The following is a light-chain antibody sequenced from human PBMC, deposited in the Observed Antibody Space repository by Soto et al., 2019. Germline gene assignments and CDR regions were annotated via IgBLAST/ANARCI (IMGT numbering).Light chain of an antibody. CDR3: MQGLQTPIT. J-gene: IGKJ1*01. CDR1: QSLLYSNGYNS. Sequence: DIVMTQSPSALSVTPGDPSSISCSSSQSLLYSNGYNSLDWYLQKPGQSPRLLIYLGFNRASGVPDRFSASGSGTEFTLEITGVEAEDVGIYYCMQGLQTPITFGQGTTGDIK. V-gene: IGKV2-28*01. CDR2: LGF.